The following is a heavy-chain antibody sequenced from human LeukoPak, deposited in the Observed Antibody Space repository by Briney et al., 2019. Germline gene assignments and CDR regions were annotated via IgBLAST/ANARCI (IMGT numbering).Heavy chain of an antibody. V-gene: IGHV1-18*01. CDR2: ISAYNGNT. J-gene: IGHJ4*02. CDR1: GYTFTSYG. CDR3: ATGRPFESIAALGDY. D-gene: IGHD6-6*01. Sequence: ASVKVSCKASGYTFTSYGISWVRQAPGQGLEWMGWISAYNGNTNYAQKLQGRVTMTTDTSTSTAYMELRSLRSDDTAVYYCATGRPFESIAALGDYWGQGTLVTVSS.